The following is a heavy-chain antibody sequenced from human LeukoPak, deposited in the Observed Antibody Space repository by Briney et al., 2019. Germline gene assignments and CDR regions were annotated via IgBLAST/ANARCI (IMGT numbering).Heavy chain of an antibody. V-gene: IGHV4-31*03. CDR3: ARDVGDSSGYFTDAFDI. CDR1: GGSISSGGYY. Sequence: TSETLSLTCTVSGGSISSGGYYWSWIRQHPGKGLEWIGYIYYSGSTYYNPSLKSRVTISVDTSKNQFSLKLSSVTAADTAVYYCARDVGDSSGYFTDAFDIWGQGTMVTVSS. J-gene: IGHJ3*02. CDR2: IYYSGST. D-gene: IGHD3-22*01.